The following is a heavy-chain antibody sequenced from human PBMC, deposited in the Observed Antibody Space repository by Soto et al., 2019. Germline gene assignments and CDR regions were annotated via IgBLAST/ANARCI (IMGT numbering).Heavy chain of an antibody. CDR1: GFTFSSYG. CDR2: ISYDGSNK. J-gene: IGHJ5*02. V-gene: IGHV3-30*18. Sequence: GGSLRLSCAASGFTFSSYGMHWVRQAPGKGLEWVAVISYDGSNKYYADSVKGRFTISRDNSKNTLYLQMNSLRAEDTAVYYCAKGQDIVVVPAATNHNWFDPWGQGTLVTVSS. D-gene: IGHD2-2*01. CDR3: AKGQDIVVVPAATNHNWFDP.